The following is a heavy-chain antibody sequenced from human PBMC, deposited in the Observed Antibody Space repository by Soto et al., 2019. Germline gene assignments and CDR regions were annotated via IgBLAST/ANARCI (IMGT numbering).Heavy chain of an antibody. CDR2: SSNSGSFT. J-gene: IGHJ4*02. CDR1: GFTLSDHY. V-gene: IGHV3-11*06. CDR3: VKSGDNYNLLEY. D-gene: IGHD1-1*01. Sequence: GWSLRLSCAASGFTLSDHYMSLIRQAPGKGLEWIGYSSNSGSFTRYADSVKGRFSISRDNAKSSLYLQISSLRGDDTATYYCVKSGDNYNLLEYWGKGTQVTVSS.